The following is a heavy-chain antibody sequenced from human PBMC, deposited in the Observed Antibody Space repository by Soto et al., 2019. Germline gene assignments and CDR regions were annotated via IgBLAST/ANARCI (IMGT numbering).Heavy chain of an antibody. Sequence: GGSLRLSCAASGFTFSSYAMSWVRQAPGKGLEWVSAISGSGGSTYYADSVKGRFTISRDNSKNTLYLQMNSLRAEDTAVYYCAKDPSPHCSGGSCYSVYWGQGTLVTVSS. CDR3: AKDPSPHCSGGSCYSVY. V-gene: IGHV3-23*01. CDR1: GFTFSSYA. CDR2: ISGSGGST. D-gene: IGHD2-15*01. J-gene: IGHJ4*02.